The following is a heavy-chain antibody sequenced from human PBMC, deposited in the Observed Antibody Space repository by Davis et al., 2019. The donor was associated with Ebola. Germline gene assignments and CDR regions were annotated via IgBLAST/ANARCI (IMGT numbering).Heavy chain of an antibody. D-gene: IGHD3-10*01. CDR1: AYTLSDIS. V-gene: IGHV1-24*01. CDR2: FNPEDGES. CDR3: TVGGIGGMGDY. Sequence: AASVKVSCKVSAYTLSDISMHWVRQAPGIGLEWMGNFNPEDGESIYAQKFQGRVTMTEDTSTNTAYMELSSLRSEDTAVYYCTVGGIGGMGDYWGQGTLVTVSS. J-gene: IGHJ4*02.